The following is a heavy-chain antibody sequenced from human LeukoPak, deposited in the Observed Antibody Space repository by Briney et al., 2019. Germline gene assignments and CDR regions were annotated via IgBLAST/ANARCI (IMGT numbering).Heavy chain of an antibody. V-gene: IGHV4-31*03. J-gene: IGHJ3*02. CDR1: GGSISSGGYY. CDR3: ARVYDSSGYPHQLDAFDI. D-gene: IGHD3-22*01. CDR2: IYYSGST. Sequence: PSQTLSLTCTVSGGSISSGGYYWSWIRQHPGKGLEWIGYIYYSGSTYYNPSLKSRVTISVDTSKNQFSLKLSSVTAADTAVYYCARVYDSSGYPHQLDAFDIWGQGTMVTVSS.